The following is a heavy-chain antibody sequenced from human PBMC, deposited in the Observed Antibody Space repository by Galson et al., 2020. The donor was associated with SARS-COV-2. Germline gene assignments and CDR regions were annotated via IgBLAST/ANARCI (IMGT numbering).Heavy chain of an antibody. CDR1: GFTFSSYG. Sequence: GGSLRLSCAASGFTFSSYGMHWVRQAPGKGLEWVAVISYDGSNKYYADSVKGRFTISRDNSKNTLYLQMNSLRAEDTAVYYCAKDLFSGYGAQTYFDYWGQGTLVTVSS. D-gene: IGHD5-18*01. CDR2: ISYDGSNK. V-gene: IGHV3-30*18. J-gene: IGHJ4*02. CDR3: AKDLFSGYGAQTYFDY.